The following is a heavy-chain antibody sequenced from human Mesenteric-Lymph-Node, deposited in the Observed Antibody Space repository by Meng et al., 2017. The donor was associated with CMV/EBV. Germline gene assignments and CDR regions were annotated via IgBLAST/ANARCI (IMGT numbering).Heavy chain of an antibody. Sequence: GSLRLSCTVSGGSVNSGNYYWSWIRQPPGKGLEWIGNIYFSGSTYYSPSLKSRVTISLDTSKDQFSLHLTSVTAADTAVYYCAREVVRPNFYYSGMDVWGQGTTVTVSS. CDR1: GGSVNSGNYY. D-gene: IGHD2-8*01. CDR2: IYFSGST. V-gene: IGHV4-61*01. J-gene: IGHJ6*02. CDR3: AREVVRPNFYYSGMDV.